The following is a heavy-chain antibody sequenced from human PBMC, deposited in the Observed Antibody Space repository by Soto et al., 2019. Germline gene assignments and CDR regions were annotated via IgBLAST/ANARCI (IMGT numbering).Heavy chain of an antibody. CDR2: INDYGTTI. CDR3: AGGGRSGSYYPGLY. CDR1: GFTLGNYW. J-gene: IGHJ4*02. D-gene: IGHD1-26*01. V-gene: IGHV3-74*01. Sequence: PGGSLRLSCAASGFTLGNYWMHWVRQAPGKGLVWVSRINDYGTTINYAESVEGRFIISRDNSKNTLYLQMSSLRVEDTAVYYCAGGGRSGSYYPGLYWGQGTLVTVSS.